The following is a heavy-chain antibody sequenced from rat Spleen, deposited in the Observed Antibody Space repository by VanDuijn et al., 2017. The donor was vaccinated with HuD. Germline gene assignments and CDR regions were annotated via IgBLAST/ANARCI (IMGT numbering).Heavy chain of an antibody. J-gene: IGHJ1*01. Sequence: QVQLKESGPGLVQTSQTLSLTCTVSGFSLTNYNVHWVRQPTGKGLEWMGMIWTGGSTDYNSALRSRLSISRDTSKSQVFLKMNSLQTEDTAIYFCTRPNNPYWYFDFWGPGTMVTVSS. CDR3: TRPNNPYWYFDF. D-gene: IGHD1-10*01. CDR2: IWTGGST. V-gene: IGHV2-30*01. CDR1: GFSLTNYN.